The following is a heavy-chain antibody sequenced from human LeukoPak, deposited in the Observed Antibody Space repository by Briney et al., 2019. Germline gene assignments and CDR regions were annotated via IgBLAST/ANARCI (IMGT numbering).Heavy chain of an antibody. D-gene: IGHD6-19*01. CDR1: GGSFSGYY. V-gene: IGHV4-34*01. J-gene: IGHJ6*02. CDR3: ARGRLKQWLVRYADYYYGMDV. Sequence: KPSETLSLTCAVYGGSFSGYYWSWIRQPPGKGLEWIGEINHSGSTNYNPSLKSRVTISVDTSKNQFSLKLSSVPAADTAAYYCARGRLKQWLVRYADYYYGMDVWGQGTTVTVSS. CDR2: INHSGST.